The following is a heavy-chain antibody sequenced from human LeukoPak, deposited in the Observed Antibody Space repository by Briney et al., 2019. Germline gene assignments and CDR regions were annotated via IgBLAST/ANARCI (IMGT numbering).Heavy chain of an antibody. CDR2: IYSGGGT. D-gene: IGHD2/OR15-2a*01. V-gene: IGHV3-53*01. CDR1: GFTVSSNY. J-gene: IGHJ3*02. CDR3: ARVSLGAFEI. Sequence: AGGSLRLSCAASGFTVSSNYMSWVRQAPGKGLEWVSVIYSGGGTYYTDSVKGRFTISRDNSKNTLSLQLNSLRAVDTAVYYCARVSLGAFEISGQGTMCSVSS.